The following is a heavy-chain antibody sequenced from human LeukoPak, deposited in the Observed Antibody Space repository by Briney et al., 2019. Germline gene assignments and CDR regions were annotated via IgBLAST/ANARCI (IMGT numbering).Heavy chain of an antibody. CDR3: ARLPKIYDFWSGYYTNYYFDY. V-gene: IGHV4-59*01. J-gene: IGHJ4*02. CDR2: IYYSGST. D-gene: IGHD3-3*01. Sequence: SETLSLTCTVSGGSISSYYRSWIRQPPGKGLEWIGYIYYSGSTNYNPSLKSRVTISVDTSKNQFSLKLSSVTAADTAVYYCARLPKIYDFWSGYYTNYYFDYWGQGTLVTVSS. CDR1: GGSISSYY.